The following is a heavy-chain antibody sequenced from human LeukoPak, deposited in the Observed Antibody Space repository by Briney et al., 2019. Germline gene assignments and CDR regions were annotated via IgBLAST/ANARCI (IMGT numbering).Heavy chain of an antibody. CDR3: ARDSTRYDSSGYYPY. J-gene: IGHJ4*02. CDR2: IWYDGSNK. V-gene: IGHV3-33*01. D-gene: IGHD3-22*01. Sequence: GGSLRLSCAASGFTFSSYGMHWVRQAPGKGLEWVAVIWYDGSNKYYADSVKGRFTISRDNSKNTLYLQMNSLRAEDTPVYYCARDSTRYDSSGYYPYWGQGTLVTVSS. CDR1: GFTFSSYG.